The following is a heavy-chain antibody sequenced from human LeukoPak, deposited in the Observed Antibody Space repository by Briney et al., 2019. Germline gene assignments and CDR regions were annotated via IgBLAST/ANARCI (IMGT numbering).Heavy chain of an antibody. CDR2: ISSSSSTI. D-gene: IGHD2-15*01. CDR3: TTDRSCSGGSCYFAADY. J-gene: IGHJ4*02. CDR1: EFTFSSYS. Sequence: GGSLRLSCAASEFTFSSYSMNWVRQAPGKGLEWVSYISSSSSTIYYADSVKGRFTISRDNAKNSLYLQMNSLKTEDTAVYYCTTDRSCSGGSCYFAADYWGQGTLVTVSS. V-gene: IGHV3-48*01.